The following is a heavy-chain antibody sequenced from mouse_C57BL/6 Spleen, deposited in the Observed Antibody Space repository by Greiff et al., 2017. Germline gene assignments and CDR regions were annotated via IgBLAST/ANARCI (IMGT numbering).Heavy chain of an antibody. CDR3: ARQDWEGYYFDY. CDR2: ISSGGSYT. J-gene: IGHJ2*01. D-gene: IGHD4-1*01. V-gene: IGHV5-6*02. CDR1: GFTFSSYG. Sequence: DVKLVESGGDLVKPGGSLKLSCAASGFTFSSYGMSWVRQTPDKRLEWVATISSGGSYTYYPDSVKGRFTISRDNAKNTLYLQMSSLKSEDTAMYDCARQDWEGYYFDYWGQGTTLTVSS.